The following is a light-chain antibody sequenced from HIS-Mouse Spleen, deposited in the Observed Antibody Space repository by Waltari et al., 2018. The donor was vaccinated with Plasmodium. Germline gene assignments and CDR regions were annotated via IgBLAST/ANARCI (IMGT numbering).Light chain of an antibody. Sequence: DIQMTQSPSTLSASVGDRVTITCRASQSISSWLAWYQPKPGKAPKLLIYKASSIESGVPSRFRSSGSGTEFTLTISSRQPDDFATYYCRQYNSYAWTFGQGTKVEIK. CDR1: QSISSW. CDR2: KAS. CDR3: RQYNSYAWT. J-gene: IGKJ1*01. V-gene: IGKV1-5*03.